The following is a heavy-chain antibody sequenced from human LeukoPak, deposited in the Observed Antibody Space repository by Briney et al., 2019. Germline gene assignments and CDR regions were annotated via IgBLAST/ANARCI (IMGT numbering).Heavy chain of an antibody. Sequence: ASVKVSCKASGGTFSRDAISWVRRAPGEGLEWMGWINPNSGGTNYAQKFQGRVTMTRDTSISTAYMELSRLRSDDTAVYYCARLRRDGYNFDYWGQGTLVTVSS. CDR1: GGTFSRDA. J-gene: IGHJ4*02. CDR3: ARLRRDGYNFDY. D-gene: IGHD5-24*01. CDR2: INPNSGGT. V-gene: IGHV1-2*02.